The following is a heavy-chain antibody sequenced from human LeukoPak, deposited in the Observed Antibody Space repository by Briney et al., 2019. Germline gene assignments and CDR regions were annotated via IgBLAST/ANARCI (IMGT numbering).Heavy chain of an antibody. D-gene: IGHD3-22*01. J-gene: IGHJ4*02. V-gene: IGHV4-34*01. Sequence: SETLSLTCAVYGGSFSGYYWSWIRQPPGKGLEWIGEINHSGSTNCNPSLKSRVTISVDTSKNQFSLKLSSVTAADTAVYYCARETFYYDSSDYYLPEGFDYWGQGTLVTVSS. CDR2: INHSGST. CDR3: ARETFYYDSSDYYLPEGFDY. CDR1: GGSFSGYY.